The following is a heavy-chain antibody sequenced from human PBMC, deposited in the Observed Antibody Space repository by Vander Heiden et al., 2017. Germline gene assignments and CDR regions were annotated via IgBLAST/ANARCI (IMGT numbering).Heavy chain of an antibody. D-gene: IGHD6-13*01. Sequence: QITLKESGPTLVSPSQTLTLTCTFSGFSLTTNPMGVGWIRQTPEKALEWLAVIYWDDDKRYSPSLKNRLAIIKDTSNNQVVLIMTNVGPLDTGTYFCARSGGGSNWDSRWFDPWGQGTLVTVSS. CDR2: IYWDDDK. J-gene: IGHJ5*02. CDR3: ARSGGGSNWDSRWFDP. V-gene: IGHV2-5*02. CDR1: GFSLTTNPMG.